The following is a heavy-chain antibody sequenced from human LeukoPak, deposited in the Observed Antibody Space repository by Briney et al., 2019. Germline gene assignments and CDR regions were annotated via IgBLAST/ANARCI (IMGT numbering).Heavy chain of an antibody. D-gene: IGHD3-10*01. CDR1: GGSISSSSYY. CDR2: IYHSGST. J-gene: IGHJ5*02. Sequence: PSETLSLTCTVSGGSISSSSYYWGWIRQPPGKGLEWIGSIYHSGSTYYNPSLKSRVTISVERPKNQFSLKLSSVTAADTAVYYCARRRYYGSGSLPLSWFDPWGQGTLVTVSS. CDR3: ARRRYYGSGSLPLSWFDP. V-gene: IGHV4-39*07.